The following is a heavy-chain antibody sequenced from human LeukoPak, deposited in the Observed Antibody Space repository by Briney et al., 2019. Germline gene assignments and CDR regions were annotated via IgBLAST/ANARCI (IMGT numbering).Heavy chain of an antibody. CDR2: INAGNGNT. J-gene: IGHJ5*02. CDR3: ARTPSPRQWLVRSWFDP. Sequence: ASVKVSCKTSGYTFTSYGMHWVRQAPGQRLEWMGWINAGNGNTKYSQKFQGRVTITRDTSASTAYMELSSLRSEDTAVYYCARTPSPRQWLVRSWFDPWGQGTLVTVSS. D-gene: IGHD6-19*01. CDR1: GYTFTSYG. V-gene: IGHV1-3*01.